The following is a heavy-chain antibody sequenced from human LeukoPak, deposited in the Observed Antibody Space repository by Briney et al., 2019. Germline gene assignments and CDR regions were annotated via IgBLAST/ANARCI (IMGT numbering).Heavy chain of an antibody. CDR2: TNGYSGAA. Sequence: ASTKVSCTASGYTLTSYDINWVRHATGHRHEWIGWTNGYSGAAGYAQKFQGRVIMTRDTSTSTAYLELSGLISDDTAMYYCARAVSGSQQLEGHWGQGTLVTVSS. J-gene: IGHJ4*02. V-gene: IGHV1-8*02. D-gene: IGHD1-26*01. CDR1: GYTLTSYD. CDR3: ARAVSGSQQLEGH.